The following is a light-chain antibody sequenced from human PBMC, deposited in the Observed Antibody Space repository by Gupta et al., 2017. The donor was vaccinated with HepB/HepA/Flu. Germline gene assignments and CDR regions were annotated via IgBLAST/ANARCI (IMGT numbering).Light chain of an antibody. Sequence: EIVLTQSLGILSLSPGERATFSCRASQSVSSSYLAWYQQKPGQAPRLLIYGASSRATGIPDRFSGSGSGTDFTLTISRLEPEDFAVYYCQQYGSSPLTFGHGTKVDIK. V-gene: IGKV3-20*01. J-gene: IGKJ3*01. CDR1: QSVSSSY. CDR3: QQYGSSPLT. CDR2: GAS.